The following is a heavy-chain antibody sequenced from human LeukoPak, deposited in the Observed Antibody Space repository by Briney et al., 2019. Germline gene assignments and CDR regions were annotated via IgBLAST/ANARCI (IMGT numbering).Heavy chain of an antibody. CDR3: ARERRGYYDFWSGYSNWFDP. Sequence: GGSLRLSCAASGFTFSSYWMSWVRQAPGKGLEWVANIKQDGSEKYYVDSVKGRFTISRDNAKNSLYLQMNSLRAEDTAVYYCARERRGYYDFWSGYSNWFDPWGRRTLVTVSS. J-gene: IGHJ5*02. CDR2: IKQDGSEK. V-gene: IGHV3-7*01. D-gene: IGHD3-3*01. CDR1: GFTFSSYW.